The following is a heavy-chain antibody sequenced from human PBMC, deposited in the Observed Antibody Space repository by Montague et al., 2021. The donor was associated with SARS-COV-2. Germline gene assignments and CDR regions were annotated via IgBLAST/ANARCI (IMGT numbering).Heavy chain of an antibody. CDR1: GGSISSSSYY. V-gene: IGHV4-39*01. CDR3: ASLVVPGYYYVSSGLRADAFDI. D-gene: IGHD3-22*01. J-gene: IGHJ3*02. CDR2: IDYSRST. Sequence: SETLSLTCTVSGGSISSSSYYWGWIRHPPGKGLEWIGSIDYSRSTYYNLSLKSRITISVDTSKNQFSLKLSSVTAADTAVYYCASLVVPGYYYVSSGLRADAFDIWGQGTMVTVSS.